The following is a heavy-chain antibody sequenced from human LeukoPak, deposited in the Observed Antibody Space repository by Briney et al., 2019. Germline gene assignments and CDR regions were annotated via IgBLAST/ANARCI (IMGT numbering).Heavy chain of an antibody. CDR2: IYYSGST. CDR3: AKRVPYSDSAAYFDY. Sequence: PSETLSLTCTVSGGSISDYYWNWIRQPPGKGLEWIGYIYYSGSTTYNPSLKSRVTMSVDTAKNQFSLKLRSVTAADTAVYYCAKRVPYSDSAAYFDYWGQGTLVTVSS. V-gene: IGHV4-59*08. J-gene: IGHJ4*02. CDR1: GGSISDYY. D-gene: IGHD3-16*01.